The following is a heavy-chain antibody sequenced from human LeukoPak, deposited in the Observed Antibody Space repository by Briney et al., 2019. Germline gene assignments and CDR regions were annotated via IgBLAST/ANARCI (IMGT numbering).Heavy chain of an antibody. CDR1: GFSVTSNY. CDR2: ISGSSSII. V-gene: IGHV3-48*04. CDR3: ARSGTTYYYDSGSRI. J-gene: IGHJ3*02. D-gene: IGHD3-22*01. Sequence: GGSLRLSCAASGFSVTSNYMSWVRQAPGKGLEWVSFISGSSSIIHYADSVKGRFTISRDNAKNSLYLQMNSLRAEDTAVYYCARSGTTYYYDSGSRIWGQGTMATVSS.